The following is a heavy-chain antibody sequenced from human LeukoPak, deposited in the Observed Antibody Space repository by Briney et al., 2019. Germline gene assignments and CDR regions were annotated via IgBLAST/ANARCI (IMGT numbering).Heavy chain of an antibody. J-gene: IGHJ6*02. CDR2: IKQDGSEK. CDR1: GFPFSSYW. Sequence: GGSLILSCAASGFPFSSYWMSWVRQAPGKGLEWVANIKQDGSEKYYVDSVKGRFTISRDNSKNTLYLQMNSLRAEDTAVYYCANRNGMDVWGQGTTVTVSS. V-gene: IGHV3-7*01. CDR3: ANRNGMDV.